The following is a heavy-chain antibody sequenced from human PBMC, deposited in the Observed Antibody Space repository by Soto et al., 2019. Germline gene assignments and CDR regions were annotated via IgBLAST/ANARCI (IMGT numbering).Heavy chain of an antibody. CDR2: IYYSGTT. CDR3: ATNSVFQFLIGVYGV. D-gene: IGHD4-17*01. CDR1: SGAISNYY. V-gene: IGHV4-59*01. Sequence: PSDTLSLTFTVSSGAISNYYWGWIRQPPGRGLEWIGYIYYSGTTNYNPSLKSRVTMSVDTSKNQMSLKMTSATAADTAVYYCATNSVFQFLIGVYGVWSQGTTDIVSS. J-gene: IGHJ6*02.